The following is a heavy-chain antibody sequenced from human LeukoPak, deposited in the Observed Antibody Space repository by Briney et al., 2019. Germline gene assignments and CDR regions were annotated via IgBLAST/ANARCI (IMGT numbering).Heavy chain of an antibody. CDR3: ARDLESPFTMVRGVSP. Sequence: ASVKVSCKASGYTFTSYGISWVQQAPGQGLEWMGWISAYNGNTNYAQKLQGRVTMTTDTSTSTAYMELRSLRSDDTAAYYCARDLESPFTMVRGVSPWGQGTLVTVSS. J-gene: IGHJ5*02. CDR2: ISAYNGNT. V-gene: IGHV1-18*01. D-gene: IGHD3-10*01. CDR1: GYTFTSYG.